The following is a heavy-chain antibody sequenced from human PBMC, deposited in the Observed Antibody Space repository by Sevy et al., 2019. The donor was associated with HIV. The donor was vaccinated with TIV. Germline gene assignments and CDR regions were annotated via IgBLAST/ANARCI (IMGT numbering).Heavy chain of an antibody. J-gene: IGHJ4*02. D-gene: IGHD1-26*01. CDR3: AGENAWGRGYS. V-gene: IGHV4-59*11. CDR2: IYYNGDI. Sequence: SETLSLTCTVSGGSITSLYWNWIRQPPGKGLEWIAIIYYNGDINYNPSLKSRVTLSLDTSKNPFSLRLSSVTAADTAMYYCAGENAWGRGYSWGQGTLVTVSS. CDR1: GGSITSLY.